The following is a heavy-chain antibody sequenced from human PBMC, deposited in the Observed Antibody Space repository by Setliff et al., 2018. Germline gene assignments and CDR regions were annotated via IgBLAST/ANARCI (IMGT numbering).Heavy chain of an antibody. CDR3: ARRATYYNFWSGYHDY. J-gene: IGHJ4*02. V-gene: IGHV4-34*01. Sequence: LSLTCAVYGGSFSGYYWSWIRQPPGKGLEWIGEINHSGSTNYNPSLKSRVTISVDTSKNQFSLKLSSVTAADTAVYYCARRATYYNFWSGYHDYWGQGTLVTVSS. CDR2: INHSGST. CDR1: GGSFSGYY. D-gene: IGHD3-3*01.